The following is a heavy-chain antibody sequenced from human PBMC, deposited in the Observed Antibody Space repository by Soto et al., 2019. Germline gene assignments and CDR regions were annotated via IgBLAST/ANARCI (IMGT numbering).Heavy chain of an antibody. J-gene: IGHJ4*02. Sequence: GESLKISCKGSGYNFAGYWIAWVRQMPGKGLELMGIIYPSDSDTRYRPSFQGQVTISADKSISSAYLQWSSLRASDTAMYYCARGGVSTRTFDYWGEGTPVTVSS. CDR3: ARGGVSTRTFDY. V-gene: IGHV5-51*01. D-gene: IGHD3-3*01. CDR1: GYNFAGYW. CDR2: IYPSDSDT.